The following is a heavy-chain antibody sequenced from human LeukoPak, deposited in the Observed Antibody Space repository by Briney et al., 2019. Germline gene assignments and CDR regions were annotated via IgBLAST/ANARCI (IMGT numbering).Heavy chain of an antibody. V-gene: IGHV1-46*01. D-gene: IGHD2-15*01. J-gene: IGHJ3*02. Sequence: ASVKVSCKASGYTFTSNYMHWVRQAPGQGLEWMGIINPSGGTAIYAQKFQGRVTMTRDTSTSTVYMELSSLRSEDTAMYYCARPVENDAFDIWGQGTMVTVSS. CDR1: GYTFTSNY. CDR3: ARPVENDAFDI. CDR2: INPSGGTA.